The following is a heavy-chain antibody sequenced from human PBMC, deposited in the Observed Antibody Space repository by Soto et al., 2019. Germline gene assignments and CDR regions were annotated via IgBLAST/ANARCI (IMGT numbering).Heavy chain of an antibody. CDR3: XXXXXXXXXXXXXDP. CDR2: ITKYGSDK. Sequence: QVQLVESGGGVVQPGRSLRLSCAASGFTFRTYXXXXXXXXXXXXXXXVAVITKYGSDKYYADSVKGRFAISRDNXXXXXXXXXXXXXXXXXXXXXXXXXXXXXXXXXXXDPWGQGTLVIVSS. J-gene: IGHJ5*02. V-gene: IGHV3-30*03. CDR1: GFTFRTYX.